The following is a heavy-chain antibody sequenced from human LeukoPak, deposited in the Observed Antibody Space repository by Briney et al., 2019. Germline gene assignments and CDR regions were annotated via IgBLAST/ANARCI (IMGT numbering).Heavy chain of an antibody. Sequence: GGSLRLSCAASGFTFSNAWMSWVRQAPGKGLEWVSYISSSGSTIYYADSVKGRFTISRDNAKNSLYLQMNSLRAEDTAVYYCARVTRSLYYFDYWGQGTLVTVSS. CDR2: ISSSGSTI. CDR3: ARVTRSLYYFDY. CDR1: GFTFSNAW. D-gene: IGHD1-26*01. V-gene: IGHV3-11*04. J-gene: IGHJ4*02.